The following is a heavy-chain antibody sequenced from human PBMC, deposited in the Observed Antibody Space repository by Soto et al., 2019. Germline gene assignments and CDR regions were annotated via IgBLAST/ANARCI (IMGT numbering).Heavy chain of an antibody. CDR3: ATRAYSGDYVPRFFDY. V-gene: IGHV1-46*01. CDR1: GYTFTSDY. Sequence: ASVKVSCKSSGYTFTSDYMHWVRQAPGQGLEWMGIINPSGGSTSYAQKCQGRVTMTKDTSTGTAYMELSSLRSEDTAVYYCATRAYSGDYVPRFFDYWAQGTLVTVSA. D-gene: IGHD4-17*01. CDR2: INPSGGST. J-gene: IGHJ4*02.